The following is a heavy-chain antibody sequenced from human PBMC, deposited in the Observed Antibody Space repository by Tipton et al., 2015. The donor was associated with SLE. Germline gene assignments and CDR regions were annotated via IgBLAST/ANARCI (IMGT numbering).Heavy chain of an antibody. J-gene: IGHJ6*03. CDR1: GFTFSSYA. Sequence: SLRLSCAASGFTFSSYAMSWVRQAPGKGLEWVSGISGSGGSTYYADSVKGRFTISRDNSKNTLYLQMNSLRAEDTAVYYCAGGPGSVPTTRFYYMDVWGKGTTVTVSS. CDR3: AGGPGSVPTTRFYYMDV. CDR2: ISGSGGST. D-gene: IGHD1-14*01. V-gene: IGHV3-23*01.